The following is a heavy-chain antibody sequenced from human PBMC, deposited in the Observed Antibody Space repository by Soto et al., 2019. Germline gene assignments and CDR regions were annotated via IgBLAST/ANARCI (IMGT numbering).Heavy chain of an antibody. Sequence: GGSLRLSCAASGFTFSSYSMNWVRQAPGKGLEWVSYISSSSSTIYYADSVKGRFTISRDNAKNSLYLQMNSLRAEDTAVYYCARGTLFGVVPFDYWGQGTLVTVSS. D-gene: IGHD3-3*01. V-gene: IGHV3-48*01. CDR1: GFTFSSYS. CDR2: ISSSSSTI. CDR3: ARGTLFGVVPFDY. J-gene: IGHJ4*02.